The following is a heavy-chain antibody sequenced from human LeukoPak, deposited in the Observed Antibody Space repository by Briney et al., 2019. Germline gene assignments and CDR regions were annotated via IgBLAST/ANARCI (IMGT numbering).Heavy chain of an antibody. CDR1: GYTFSSYS. CDR3: ARVGEAVNWFDP. V-gene: IGHV4-59*08. D-gene: IGHD2-15*01. CDR2: IYYSGST. J-gene: IGHJ5*02. Sequence: PGGSLRLSCAASGYTFSSYSMNWVRQPPGKGLEWIGYIYYSGSTNYNPSLKSRVTISVDTSKNQFSLKLSSVTAADTAVYYCARVGEAVNWFDPWGQGTLVTVSS.